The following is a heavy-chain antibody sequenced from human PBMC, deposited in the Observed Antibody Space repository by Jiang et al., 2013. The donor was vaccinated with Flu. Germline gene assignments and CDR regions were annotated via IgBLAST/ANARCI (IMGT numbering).Heavy chain of an antibody. CDR2: ISGSGGST. CDR3: ARQPFTIFGVVKGAFDI. Sequence: VQLVESGGGLVQPGGSLRLSCAASGFTFSSYAMSWVRQAPGKGLEWVSAISGSGGSTYYADSVKGRFTISRDNSKNTLYLQMNSLRAEDTAVYYCARQPFTIFGVVKGAFDIWGQGTMVTVSS. J-gene: IGHJ3*02. D-gene: IGHD3-3*01. V-gene: IGHV3-23*04. CDR1: GFTFSSYA.